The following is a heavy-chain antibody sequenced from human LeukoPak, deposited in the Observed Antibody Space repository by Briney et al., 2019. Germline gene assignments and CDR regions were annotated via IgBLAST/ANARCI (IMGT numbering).Heavy chain of an antibody. CDR2: ISGGGGST. V-gene: IGHV3-43*02. Sequence: GGSLRLSCVVSGFTFDDYAMHWVRQAPGKGLEWVSVISGGGGSTYYADSVKGRFTISRVNSRNSLYLQMNSLRTEDTAFYYCAKDSPWLDAFDIWGQGTMVTVSS. CDR3: AKDSPWLDAFDI. CDR1: GFTFDDYA. D-gene: IGHD5-12*01. J-gene: IGHJ3*02.